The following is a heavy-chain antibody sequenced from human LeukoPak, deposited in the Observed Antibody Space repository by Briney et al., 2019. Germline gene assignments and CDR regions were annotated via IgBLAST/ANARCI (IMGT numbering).Heavy chain of an antibody. CDR1: GITLSNYG. J-gene: IGHJ4*02. Sequence: GGSLRLSCAVSGITLSNYGMSWVRQAPGKGLEWVAGISDSGGRTNYADSVKGRFTISRDDSKNTLYLQMNSLRAEDTAVYYCAKHPEFTYYFDYWGQGTLVTVSS. V-gene: IGHV3-23*01. CDR2: ISDSGGRT. CDR3: AKHPEFTYYFDY. D-gene: IGHD1-14*01.